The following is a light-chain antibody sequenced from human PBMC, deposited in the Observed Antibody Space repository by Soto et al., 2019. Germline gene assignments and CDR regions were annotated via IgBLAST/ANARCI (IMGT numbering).Light chain of an antibody. J-gene: IGKJ2*01. CDR2: AAS. Sequence: DLQMTQSPSSLSASVGDRVTITCRASQSISSYLNWYLQKPGKAPQLLIYAASSLQSGVPSRFSASGSGTDFTLTISSLQPEDFATYFCQQTYSTPYTFGQGTKLEIK. CDR1: QSISSY. CDR3: QQTYSTPYT. V-gene: IGKV1-39*01.